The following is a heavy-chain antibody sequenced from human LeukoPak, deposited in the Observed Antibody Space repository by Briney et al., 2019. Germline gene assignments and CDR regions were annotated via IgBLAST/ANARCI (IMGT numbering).Heavy chain of an antibody. J-gene: IGHJ4*02. CDR1: GGSFSGYY. CDR3: ARRGQGEGYDY. Sequence: SETLSLTCAVYGGSFSGYYWSWIRQPPGKGLEWIGEINHSGSTNYNPSLKSRVTISVDTSKNQFSLKLSSVTAADTAVYYCARRGQGEGYDYWGQGTLVTVSS. D-gene: IGHD3-10*01. CDR2: INHSGST. V-gene: IGHV4-34*01.